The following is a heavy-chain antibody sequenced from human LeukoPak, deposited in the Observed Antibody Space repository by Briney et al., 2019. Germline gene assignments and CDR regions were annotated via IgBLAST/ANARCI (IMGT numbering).Heavy chain of an antibody. CDR1: GGSFSGYY. J-gene: IGHJ4*02. CDR2: INHSGST. D-gene: IGHD3-22*01. Sequence: SETLSLTCAVYGGSFSGYYWSWIRQPPGKGLEWIGEINHSGSTNYNPSLKSRVTISVDTSKNQFSLKLSSVTAADTAVYYCARGEYYDSSGYPSNDYWGQGTLVTVSS. CDR3: ARGEYYDSSGYPSNDY. V-gene: IGHV4-34*01.